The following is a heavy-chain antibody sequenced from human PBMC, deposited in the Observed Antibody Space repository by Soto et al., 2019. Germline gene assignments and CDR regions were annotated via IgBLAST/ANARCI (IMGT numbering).Heavy chain of an antibody. CDR1: GGSISSGDYY. CDR3: ARTRDYYDSSGYPFPPDC. D-gene: IGHD3-22*01. CDR2: IYYSGST. J-gene: IGHJ4*02. Sequence: SETLSLTCTVSGGSISSGDYYWSWIRQPPGKGLEWIGYIYYSGSTYYNPSLKSRVTISVDTSKNQFSLKLSSVTAADMAVYYCARTRDYYDSSGYPFPPDCWGQGTLVTVSS. V-gene: IGHV4-30-4*01.